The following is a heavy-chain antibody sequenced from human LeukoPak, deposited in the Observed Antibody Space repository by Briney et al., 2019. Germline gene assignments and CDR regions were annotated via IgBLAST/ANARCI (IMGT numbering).Heavy chain of an antibody. CDR3: ARGGGYASPIGY. J-gene: IGHJ4*02. Sequence: NPSETLSLTCTLSGGSISTYYWSWIPQPPGKGLEWIGYIYHSGSTNYNPSLKSRVTISVDTSKNQFSLKLSSVTAADTAVYYCARGGGYASPIGYWGQGALVTVSS. V-gene: IGHV4-59*01. D-gene: IGHD5-12*01. CDR2: IYHSGST. CDR1: GGSISTYY.